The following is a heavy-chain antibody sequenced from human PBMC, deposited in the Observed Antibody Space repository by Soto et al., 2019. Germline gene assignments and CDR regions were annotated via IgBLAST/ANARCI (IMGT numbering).Heavy chain of an antibody. D-gene: IGHD2-15*01. Sequence: PGGSLRLSCAASGFTFSSYAMSWVRQAPGKGLEWVSAISGSGGSTYYADSVKGRFTISRDNSKNTLYLQMNSLRAEDTAVYYCAKGVGAIPIIVVVVAATQYAFDIWGQGTMVTVSS. CDR3: AKGVGAIPIIVVVVAATQYAFDI. J-gene: IGHJ3*02. V-gene: IGHV3-23*01. CDR1: GFTFSSYA. CDR2: ISGSGGST.